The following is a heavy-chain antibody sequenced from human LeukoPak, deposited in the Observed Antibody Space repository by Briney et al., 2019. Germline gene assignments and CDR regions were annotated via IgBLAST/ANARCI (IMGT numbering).Heavy chain of an antibody. D-gene: IGHD6-6*01. J-gene: IGHJ4*02. V-gene: IGHV4-59*01. CDR1: GGSISSYY. CDR3: ARGKQLVLFDY. CDR2: IYYSGST. Sequence: SETLSLTCTVSGGSISSYYWSWIRQPPGKGLEWIGYIYYSGSTNYNPSLKSRVTISVDTSKNQFSLKLSSVTAADTAVYYCARGKQLVLFDYWGQGTLVTVSS.